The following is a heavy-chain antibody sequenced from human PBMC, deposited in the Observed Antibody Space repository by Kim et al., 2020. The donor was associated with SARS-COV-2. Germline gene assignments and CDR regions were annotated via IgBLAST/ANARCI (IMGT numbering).Heavy chain of an antibody. CDR2: AGGSGGGT. V-gene: IGHV3-23*01. J-gene: IGHJ3*02. D-gene: IGHD4-17*01. CDR3: AKDVYPFTYGTDALEM. CDR1: GFTFAEHA. Sequence: GGSLRLSCAASGFTFAEHAMMWVRQAPGKGLEWVSTAGGSGGGTYYADSVKGRFTISRDNSKKAVYLQMDRLRVDDTALYYCAKDVYPFTYGTDALEMWG.